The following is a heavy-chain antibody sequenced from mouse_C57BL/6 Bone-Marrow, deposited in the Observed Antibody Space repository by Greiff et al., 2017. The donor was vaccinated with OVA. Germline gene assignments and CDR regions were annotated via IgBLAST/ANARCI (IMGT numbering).Heavy chain of an antibody. CDR2: IDPSDSYT. J-gene: IGHJ3*01. CDR3: ARSHGYYQGAY. V-gene: IGHV1-59*01. Sequence: QVQLQQPGAELVRPGTSVKLSCKASGYTFTSYWMHWVKQRPGQGLEWIGVIDPSDSYTNYNQKFKGKATLTVDTSSSTAYMQLSSLTSEDSAVDYCARSHGYYQGAYWGQGTLVTVSA. D-gene: IGHD2-3*01. CDR1: GYTFTSYW.